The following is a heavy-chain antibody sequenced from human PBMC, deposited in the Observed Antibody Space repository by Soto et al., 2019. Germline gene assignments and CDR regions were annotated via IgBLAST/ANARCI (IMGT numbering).Heavy chain of an antibody. J-gene: IGHJ4*02. Sequence: EVQLVESGGGLVKPGGSLRLSCAASGFSFSEYTMSWVRQAPGKGLEWVSSISISNYIYYADSMEGRFTISRDNARNSLSLQMNSLRAEDTAVYYCAREKEGTFYSPFDCWGQGTLVTVSS. CDR2: ISISNYI. V-gene: IGHV3-21*01. D-gene: IGHD4-4*01. CDR1: GFSFSEYT. CDR3: AREKEGTFYSPFDC.